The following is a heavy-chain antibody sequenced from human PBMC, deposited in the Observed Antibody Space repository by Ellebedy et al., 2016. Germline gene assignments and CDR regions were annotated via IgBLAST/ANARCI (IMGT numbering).Heavy chain of an antibody. J-gene: IGHJ4*02. CDR1: GFSFNTFF. CDR3: RQGHYADY. Sequence: GESLKISXAASGFSFNTFFMSWVRQAPGKGLEWVSTISAGGDNTRLADSVKGRFTVSRDNSRNTVYLRMNNLRVEDTALYYCRQGHYADYWGQGTLVTVSS. V-gene: IGHV3-23*01. CDR2: ISAGGDNT.